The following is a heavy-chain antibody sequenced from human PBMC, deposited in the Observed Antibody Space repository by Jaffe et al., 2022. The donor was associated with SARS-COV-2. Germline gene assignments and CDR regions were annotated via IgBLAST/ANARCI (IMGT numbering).Heavy chain of an antibody. V-gene: IGHV3-21*01. Sequence: EVQLVESGGGLVKPGGSLRLSCAASGFTFSSYNMNWVRQAPGKGLEWVSSISSSSSYIYYADSVKGRFTISRDNAKNSLYLQMNSLRAEDTAVYYCATIYGSGGPGYWGQGTLVTVSS. CDR3: ATIYGSGGPGY. J-gene: IGHJ4*02. D-gene: IGHD6-25*01. CDR1: GFTFSSYN. CDR2: ISSSSSYI.